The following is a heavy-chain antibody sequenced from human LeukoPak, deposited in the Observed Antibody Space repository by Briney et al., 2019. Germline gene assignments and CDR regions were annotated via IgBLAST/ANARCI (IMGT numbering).Heavy chain of an antibody. D-gene: IGHD6-19*01. CDR2: IYYSGST. V-gene: IGHV4-38-2*02. Sequence: SETLSFTCTVSGGSIRSGYYWRWIRQPPGTGLEWIGSIYYSGSTNYNPSLKSRVTISVDTSKNQFSLKLSSVTAADTAVYYCARQGGGWPDRDFDYWGQGTLVTVSS. CDR3: ARQGGGWPDRDFDY. CDR1: GGSIRSGYY. J-gene: IGHJ4*02.